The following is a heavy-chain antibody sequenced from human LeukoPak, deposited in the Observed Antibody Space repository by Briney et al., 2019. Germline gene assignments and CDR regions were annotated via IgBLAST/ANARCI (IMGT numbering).Heavy chain of an antibody. CDR3: ARGLLWFGDPNYYYYGMDV. Sequence: SETLSLTCAVYGGSFSGYYWSWIRQPPGKGLEGIGEINHSGRTNYNPSLKSRVTISVDTSKNQFSLKLSSVTAADTAVYYCARGLLWFGDPNYYYYGMDVWGQGTTVTVSS. D-gene: IGHD3-10*01. J-gene: IGHJ6*02. CDR1: GGSFSGYY. CDR2: INHSGRT. V-gene: IGHV4-34*01.